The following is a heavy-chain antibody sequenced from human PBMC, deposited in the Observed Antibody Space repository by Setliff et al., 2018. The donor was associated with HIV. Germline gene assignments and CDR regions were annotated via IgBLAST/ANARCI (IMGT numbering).Heavy chain of an antibody. D-gene: IGHD1-1*01. J-gene: IGHJ4*02. Sequence: SVKVSCKASGGTFSDSSISWLRQAPGQGLEWLGMIIPIFGTTEYRQKFQDRVTITADENTGTAYMELSSLISDDTAVYYCARRARESTALHSDWNDVLFFDYWGQGTLVTVSS. CDR3: ARRARESTALHSDWNDVLFFDY. CDR1: GGTFSDSS. CDR2: IIPIFGTT. V-gene: IGHV1-69*13.